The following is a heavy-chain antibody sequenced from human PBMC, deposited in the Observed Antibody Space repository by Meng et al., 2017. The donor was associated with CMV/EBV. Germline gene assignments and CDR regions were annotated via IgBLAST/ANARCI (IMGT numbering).Heavy chain of an antibody. D-gene: IGHD5-18*01. CDR3: ARVLRGYSYGFDY. CDR2: MNPNSGNT. Sequence: ASVKVSCKASGYTFTGYYMHWVRQAPGQGLEWMGWMNPNSGNTGYAQKFQGRVTMTRNTSISTAYKELSSLRSEDTAVYYCARVLRGYSYGFDYWGQGTLVTVSS. V-gene: IGHV1-8*02. CDR1: GYTFTGYY. J-gene: IGHJ4*02.